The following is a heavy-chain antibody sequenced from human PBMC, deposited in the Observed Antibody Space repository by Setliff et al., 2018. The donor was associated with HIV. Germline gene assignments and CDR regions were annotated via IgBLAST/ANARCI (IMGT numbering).Heavy chain of an antibody. CDR2: IKTKTQRGTT. Sequence: GGSLRLSCAASGFTFSNSWMTWVRQAPGKGLEWVGRIKTKTQRGTTDYAAPVKGRFTISRDDSENMLYLQMNDLKTEDTAVYYCMDFAIAGAWDYWGQGTLVTVSS. CDR1: GFTFSNSW. V-gene: IGHV3-15*01. CDR3: MDFAIAGAWDY. D-gene: IGHD6-13*01. J-gene: IGHJ4*02.